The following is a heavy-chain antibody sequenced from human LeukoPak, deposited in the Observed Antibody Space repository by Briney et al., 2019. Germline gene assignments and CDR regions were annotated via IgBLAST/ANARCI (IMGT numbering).Heavy chain of an antibody. J-gene: IGHJ4*02. CDR2: ISADNGNT. CDR3: ARGPPYYYGSGSYQEI. Sequence: GASVKVSCKASGYTFFYYGLSWVRQAPGQGLEWMGWISADNGNTDYAQKFQGRVTLTTDISTSTGYMELRSLTPDDTAIYYCARGPPYYYGSGSYQEIWGQGTLVTVSS. D-gene: IGHD3-10*01. CDR1: GYTFFYYG. V-gene: IGHV1-18*01.